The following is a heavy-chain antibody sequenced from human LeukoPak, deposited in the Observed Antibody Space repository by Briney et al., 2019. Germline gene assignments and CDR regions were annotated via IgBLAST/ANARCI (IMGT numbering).Heavy chain of an antibody. V-gene: IGHV3-7*03. D-gene: IGHD1-14*01. CDR1: GFIFSTYW. Sequence: GGSLRLSCAASGFIFSTYWMTWVRQAPGKGLEWVANIKYDGSEKYYVDSVKGRFTISRANSENTLYLQMNNLRAEDTAVYYCAKATGYLLWGQGTLVTVSS. CDR3: AKATGYLL. CDR2: IKYDGSEK. J-gene: IGHJ4*02.